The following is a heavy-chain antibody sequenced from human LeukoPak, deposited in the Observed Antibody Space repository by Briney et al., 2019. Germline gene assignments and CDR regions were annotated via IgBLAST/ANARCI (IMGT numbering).Heavy chain of an antibody. V-gene: IGHV3-30-3*01. Sequence: PGGSLRLSCAASGFTFSSYAMHWVRQAPGKGLEWVAVISYDGSNKYYADSVKGRFTISRDNSKNTLYLQMNSLRAEDTAVYYCAREVGVVVVAAPYYFDYWGQGTLVTVSS. CDR3: AREVGVVVVAAPYYFDY. CDR2: ISYDGSNK. D-gene: IGHD2-15*01. J-gene: IGHJ4*02. CDR1: GFTFSSYA.